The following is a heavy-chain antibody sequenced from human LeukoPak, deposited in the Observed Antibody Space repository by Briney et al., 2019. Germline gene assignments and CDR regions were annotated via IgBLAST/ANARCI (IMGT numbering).Heavy chain of an antibody. D-gene: IGHD3-16*01. CDR1: GFSFSDSW. J-gene: IGHJ6*02. V-gene: IGHV3-7*01. Sequence: PGGSLRLSCVASGFSFSDSWMSWVRQAPGKGLEWVANMNQDGSEKAYVDSVKGRFAISRDNARNSLYLQMSSLRAEDTAVYYCATYTRWVAGDVWGQGTTVTVSS. CDR3: ATYTRWVAGDV. CDR2: MNQDGSEK.